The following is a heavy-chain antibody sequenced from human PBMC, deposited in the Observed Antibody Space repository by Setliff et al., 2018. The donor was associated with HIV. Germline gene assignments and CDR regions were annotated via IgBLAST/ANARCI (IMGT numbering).Heavy chain of an antibody. J-gene: IGHJ6*02. CDR2: ISSSGGSII. V-gene: IGHV3-48*03. CDR1: GFVFSTYE. Sequence: PGGSLRLSCATSGFVFSTYEMNWVRQAPGKGLDWVSYISSSGGSIIYYADSVKGRFTISRDNAKKSLYLQMNSLRAEDTAVYYCAVQLWSPFGMDVWGQGTTVTVSS. D-gene: IGHD5-18*01. CDR3: AVQLWSPFGMDV.